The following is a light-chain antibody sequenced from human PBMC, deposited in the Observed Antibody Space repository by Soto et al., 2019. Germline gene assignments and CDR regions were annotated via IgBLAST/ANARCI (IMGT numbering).Light chain of an antibody. CDR1: SGDIGSYNR. CDR2: EVT. Sequence: QSVLTQPASVSWTPGPSITISSTGTSGDIGSYNRVSWYQQHPGKAPKLIIYEVTDRPSGVSNRFSGSKSGNTASLTISGLQAEDEAEYYCSSYTNINTRACVFGTGTKVTVL. V-gene: IGLV2-14*01. J-gene: IGLJ1*01. CDR3: SSYTNINTRACV.